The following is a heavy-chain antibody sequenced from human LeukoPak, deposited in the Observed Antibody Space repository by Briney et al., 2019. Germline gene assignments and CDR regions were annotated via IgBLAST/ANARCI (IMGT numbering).Heavy chain of an antibody. D-gene: IGHD4-17*01. CDR2: MNPNSGNT. J-gene: IGHJ4*02. CDR1: GYTFTSYD. V-gene: IGHV1-8*01. Sequence: ASVKVSCKASGYTFTSYDINWVRQATGQGLEWMGWMNPNSGNTGYAQKFQGRVTMTRNTSISTAYMELSSLRSEDTAVYYCARSPSFYGDYDDWGQGTLVTVSS. CDR3: ARSPSFYGDYDD.